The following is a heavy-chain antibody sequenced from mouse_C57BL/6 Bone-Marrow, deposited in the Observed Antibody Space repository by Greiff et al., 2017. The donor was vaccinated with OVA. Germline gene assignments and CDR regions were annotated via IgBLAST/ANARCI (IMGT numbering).Heavy chain of an antibody. CDR3: TTWATVVATRYFDV. Sequence: VQLKESGAELVRPGASVKLSCTASGFNIKDDYMHWVKQRPEQGLEWIGWIDPENGDTEYASKFQGKATITADTSSNTAYLQLSSLTSEDTAVYYCTTWATVVATRYFDVWGTGTTVTVSS. D-gene: IGHD1-1*01. V-gene: IGHV14-4*01. CDR2: IDPENGDT. J-gene: IGHJ1*03. CDR1: GFNIKDDY.